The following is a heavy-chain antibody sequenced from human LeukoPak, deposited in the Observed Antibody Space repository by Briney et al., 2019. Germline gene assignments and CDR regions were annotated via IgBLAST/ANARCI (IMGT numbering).Heavy chain of an antibody. J-gene: IGHJ4*02. CDR1: GYTLTELS. Sequence: ASVNVSCKVSGYTLTELSMHWVRQAPGKGLEWMGGSDPEDGETIYAQKFQGRVTMAEDTSTDTAYMELSSLRSEDTAVYYCATRYYYDSSGYADWGQGTLITVSS. CDR3: ATRYYYDSSGYAD. D-gene: IGHD3-22*01. V-gene: IGHV1-24*01. CDR2: SDPEDGET.